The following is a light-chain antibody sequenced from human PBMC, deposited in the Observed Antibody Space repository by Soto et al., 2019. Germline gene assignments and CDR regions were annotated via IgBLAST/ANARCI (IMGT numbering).Light chain of an antibody. Sequence: EIVLTQSPGTLSLSPGERATRSCRASQSVSSGFLAWYQQKPGQAPRLLIYAASARATGIPDRFSGSGSGTDFTLTVSRLEPEDFAVYYCQQYHNSPRTFGQGTKVEIK. V-gene: IGKV3-20*01. CDR3: QQYHNSPRT. CDR1: QSVSSGF. CDR2: AAS. J-gene: IGKJ1*01.